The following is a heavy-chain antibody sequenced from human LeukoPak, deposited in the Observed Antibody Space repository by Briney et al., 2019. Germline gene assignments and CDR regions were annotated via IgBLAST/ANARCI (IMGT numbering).Heavy chain of an antibody. CDR2: IVPIFGTT. CDR3: ARGRSGYIFLDY. CDR1: GGTFSNYA. J-gene: IGHJ4*02. Sequence: LVKVSCKASGGTFSNYAISWVRQAPGQGLEWMGEIVPIFGTTNYAQKFQGRVTITADKSTSTAYMELNSLRSEDTAVYYCARGRSGYIFLDYWGQGTLVTVSS. D-gene: IGHD5-12*01. V-gene: IGHV1-69*06.